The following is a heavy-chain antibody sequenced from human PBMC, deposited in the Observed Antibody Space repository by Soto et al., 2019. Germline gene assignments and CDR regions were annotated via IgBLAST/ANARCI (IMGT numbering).Heavy chain of an antibody. Sequence: GGSLRLSCAASGFTFSSYAMSWVRQAPGKGLEWVSAISGSGGSTYYADSVKGRFTISRDNSKNTLYLQMNSLRAEDTAVYYCAKEGYSYETRYYYYYYMDVWGKGTTVTVSS. CDR3: AKEGYSYETRYYYYYYMDV. CDR2: ISGSGGST. D-gene: IGHD5-18*01. V-gene: IGHV3-23*01. CDR1: GFTFSSYA. J-gene: IGHJ6*03.